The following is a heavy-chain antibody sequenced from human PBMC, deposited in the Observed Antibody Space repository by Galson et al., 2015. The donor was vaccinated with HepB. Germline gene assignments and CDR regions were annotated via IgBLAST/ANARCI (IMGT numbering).Heavy chain of an antibody. D-gene: IGHD3-9*01. Sequence: SVKVSCKASGYTFINYDINWVRQATGQGLEWMGWMNPNSGKTGYAQKFHGRVTMTRDSSISTAYMELSSLRSEDTAVYYCARVLRYFDWLGRGQGTLVTVSS. CDR1: GYTFINYD. CDR2: MNPNSGKT. CDR3: ARVLRYFDWLG. J-gene: IGHJ4*02. V-gene: IGHV1-8*01.